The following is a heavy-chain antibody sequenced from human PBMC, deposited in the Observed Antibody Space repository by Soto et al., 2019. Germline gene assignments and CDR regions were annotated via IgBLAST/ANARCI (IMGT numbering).Heavy chain of an antibody. CDR3: ARPPITFGGVRGGMDV. CDR2: IYPGDSDT. D-gene: IGHD3-16*01. CDR1: GYSFTSYW. V-gene: IGHV5-51*01. J-gene: IGHJ6*02. Sequence: PGESLKISCKGSGYSFTSYWIGWVRQMPGKGLEWMGIIYPGDSDTRYSPSFQGQVTISADKSISTAYLQWSSLKASDTAMYYCARPPITFGGVRGGMDVWGQGTTVTVSS.